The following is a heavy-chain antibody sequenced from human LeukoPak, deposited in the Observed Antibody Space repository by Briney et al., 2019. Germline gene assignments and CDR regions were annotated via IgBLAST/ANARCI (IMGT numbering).Heavy chain of an antibody. CDR1: GFTFSSYAM. CDR3: TRNTAYCLED. V-gene: IGHV4-4*02. CDR2: VHHSGST. D-gene: IGHD5-18*01. Sequence: GSLRLSCAASGFTFSSYAMSWVRQSPGKGLEWIGEVHHSGSTNCNPSLKSRVTISVDKSKNYFSLELTSLTAADTAVYYCTRNTAYCLEDWGQGTLVTVSS. J-gene: IGHJ4*02.